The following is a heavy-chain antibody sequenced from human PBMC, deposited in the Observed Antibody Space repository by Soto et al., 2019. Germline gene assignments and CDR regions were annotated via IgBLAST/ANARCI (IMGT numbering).Heavy chain of an antibody. CDR2: VNPSGGSA. CDR3: AREENCRGGTCYSEYFHH. CDR1: GYIFTAYS. V-gene: IGHV1-46*01. J-gene: IGHJ1*01. D-gene: IGHD2-15*01. Sequence: QVQLMQSGAEVRKPGASVRLSCETSGYIFTAYSMHWVRQAPGQGLEWMGVVNPSGGSAHYAQSFEGRVTWTRHTSSSTFYMELSSLRSEDTAVYYCAREENCRGGTCYSEYFHHWGQGTLVTDSS.